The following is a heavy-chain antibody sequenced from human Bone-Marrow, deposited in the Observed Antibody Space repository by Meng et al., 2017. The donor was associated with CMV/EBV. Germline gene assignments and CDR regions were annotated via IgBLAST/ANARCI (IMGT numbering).Heavy chain of an antibody. J-gene: IGHJ6*02. CDR1: GYSFTSYW. V-gene: IGHV5-51*01. Sequence: KVSCKGSGYSFTSYWIGWVRQMPGKGLEWMGTIYPGDSDTRYSPSFQGQVTISADKSISTAYLQWSSLKASDTAMYYCARQRWTSYYYYGMDVWGQGTTVTVSS. D-gene: IGHD5-24*01. CDR3: ARQRWTSYYYYGMDV. CDR2: IYPGDSDT.